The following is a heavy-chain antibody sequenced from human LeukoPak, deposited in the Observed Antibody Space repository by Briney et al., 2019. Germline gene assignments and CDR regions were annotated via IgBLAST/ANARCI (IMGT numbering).Heavy chain of an antibody. D-gene: IGHD1-26*01. CDR1: GGSINSGGYY. Sequence: SETLSLTCTVSGGSINSGGYYWSWIRQHPGQGLEWIGYIYYSGTTYYNASLKSRVTISVDTSKNQFSLKLSSVTAADTAVYYCASTAVGAFDYWGQGTLVTVSS. CDR3: ASTAVGAFDY. J-gene: IGHJ4*02. CDR2: IYYSGTT. V-gene: IGHV4-31*03.